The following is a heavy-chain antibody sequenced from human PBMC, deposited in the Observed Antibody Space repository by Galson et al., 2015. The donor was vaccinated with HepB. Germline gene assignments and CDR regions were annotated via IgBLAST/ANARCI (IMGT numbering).Heavy chain of an antibody. D-gene: IGHD1-26*01. CDR3: ARAGGSYRLDY. CDR2: ISSSSGTI. V-gene: IGHV3-48*04. CDR1: GFTLSTYS. Sequence: SLRLSCAASGFTLSTYSMTWVRQAPGKGLEWLSYISSSSGTIYYAASVKGRFTISRDNAKNSLFLQMSSLRAEDTAVYYCARAGGSYRLDYWGQGTLVTVSS. J-gene: IGHJ4*02.